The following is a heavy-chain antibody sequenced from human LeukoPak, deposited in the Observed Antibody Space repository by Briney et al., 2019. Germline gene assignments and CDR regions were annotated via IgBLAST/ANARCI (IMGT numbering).Heavy chain of an antibody. CDR3: ARGDDQDYDSSGPYDY. Sequence: ASVKVSCKASGGTFSSYAISWVRQAPGQGLEWMGGIIPIFGTANYAQKFQGRVTITADESTSTAYMELSSLRSEDTAVYYCARGDDQDYDSSGPYDYWGQGTLVTVSS. D-gene: IGHD3-22*01. CDR2: IIPIFGTA. J-gene: IGHJ4*02. CDR1: GGTFSSYA. V-gene: IGHV1-69*13.